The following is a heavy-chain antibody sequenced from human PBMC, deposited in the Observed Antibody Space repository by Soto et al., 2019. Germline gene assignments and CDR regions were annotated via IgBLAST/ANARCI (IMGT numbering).Heavy chain of an antibody. J-gene: IGHJ6*02. Sequence: QVQLVQSGAEVKKPGASVKVSCKASGYTFTSYGISWVRQAPGQGLEWMGWISAYNGNTNYAQKLQGRVTMTTDTSTSTAYMELRSLRSDATAVYYCASYCSSTSCSDKYGMDVWGQGTTVTVSS. V-gene: IGHV1-18*01. CDR3: ASYCSSTSCSDKYGMDV. CDR1: GYTFTSYG. D-gene: IGHD2-2*01. CDR2: ISAYNGNT.